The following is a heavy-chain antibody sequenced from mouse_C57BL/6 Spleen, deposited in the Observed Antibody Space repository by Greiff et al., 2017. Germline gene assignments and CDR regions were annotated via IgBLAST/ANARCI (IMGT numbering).Heavy chain of an antibody. CDR1: GFSLTSYG. V-gene: IGHV2-6*01. J-gene: IGHJ3*01. Sequence: QVQLKESGPGLVAPSQSLSITCPVSGFSLTSYGVDWVRQSPGKGLEWLGVIWGVGSTNYNSALKSRLSISKDNSKSQVFLKMNSLQTDDTAVYYCASDRFAYWGQGTLVTVSA. CDR2: IWGVGST. CDR3: ASDRFAY.